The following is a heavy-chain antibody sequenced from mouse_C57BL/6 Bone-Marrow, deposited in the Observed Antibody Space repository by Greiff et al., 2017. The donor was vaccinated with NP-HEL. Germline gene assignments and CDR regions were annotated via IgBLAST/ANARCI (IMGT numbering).Heavy chain of an antibody. CDR1: GYTFTSYW. CDR2: IDPNSGGN. Sequence: QVQLKQPGAELVKPGASVKLSCKASGYTFTSYWMHWVKQRTGRGLEWIGRIDPNSGGNKYNEKFKSKATLTVDKPSSTAYMPLSSLTSEDSAVYYCARRGVITTVVDYAMDYWGQGTSVTVSS. J-gene: IGHJ4*01. V-gene: IGHV1-72*01. CDR3: ARRGVITTVVDYAMDY. D-gene: IGHD1-1*01.